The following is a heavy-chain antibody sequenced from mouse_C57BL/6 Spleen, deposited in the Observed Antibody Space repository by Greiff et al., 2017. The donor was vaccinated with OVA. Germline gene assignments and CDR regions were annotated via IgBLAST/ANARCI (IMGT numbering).Heavy chain of an antibody. CDR2: IYPGDGDT. J-gene: IGHJ3*01. Sequence: QVQLQQSGAELVKPGASVKISCKASGYAFSSYWMNWVKQRPGQGLEWIGQIYPGDGDTNYNGKFKGKATLTADKSSSTAYMQLSSLTSEDSAVYFCARALQRRLGGFAYWGQGTLVTVSA. D-gene: IGHD3-2*02. V-gene: IGHV1-80*01. CDR1: GYAFSSYW. CDR3: ARALQRRLGGFAY.